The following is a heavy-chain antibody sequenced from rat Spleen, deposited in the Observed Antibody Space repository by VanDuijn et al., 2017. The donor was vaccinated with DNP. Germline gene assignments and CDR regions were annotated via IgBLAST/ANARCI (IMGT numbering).Heavy chain of an antibody. CDR1: GFTFSDYN. Sequence: EVQLVESGGGLVQPGRSLKLSCAGTGFTFSDYNMAWVRQAPKKGLEWVASITNSGDSIDYRDSVKGRFTISRDNAKSTLYLQMDSLRSEDTATYYCTTGGNNPFPYWGQGTLVTVSS. CDR2: ITNSGDSI. CDR3: TTGGNNPFPY. J-gene: IGHJ3*01. V-gene: IGHV5-20*01. D-gene: IGHD1-10*01.